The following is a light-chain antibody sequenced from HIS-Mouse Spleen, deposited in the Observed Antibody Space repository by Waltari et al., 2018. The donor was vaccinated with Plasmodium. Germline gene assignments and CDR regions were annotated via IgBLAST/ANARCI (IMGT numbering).Light chain of an antibody. J-gene: IGLJ2*01. Sequence: QSALTQPASVSGSPGQSITISCTGTSSDVGGYNYVSWYQQHPGKAPKLMIYDVSNRPSGVSTRVSGSKSGNTASLTSSGLQAEDEADYYCSSYTSSSTHVVFGGGTKLTVL. CDR2: DVS. CDR1: SSDVGGYNY. V-gene: IGLV2-14*03. CDR3: SSYTSSSTHVV.